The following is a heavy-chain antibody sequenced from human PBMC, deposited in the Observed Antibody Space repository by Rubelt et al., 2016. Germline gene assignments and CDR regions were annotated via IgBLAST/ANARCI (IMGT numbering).Heavy chain of an antibody. V-gene: IGHV2-5*02. CDR2: IYCADDK. CDR1: GFSLTTSGVG. Sequence: QITLKESGPTLVKPTQTLTLTCTFSGFSLTTSGVGVGWIRQPPGKALEWLALIYCADDKRHSPSLKSRLTITKHTSKNQVVLTMTKMDRVDTDTYDCAQNAETGTSRKPLEYFDYGGQGNRITVSS. D-gene: IGHD1-1*01. CDR3: AQNAETGTSRKPLEYFDY. J-gene: IGHJ4*02.